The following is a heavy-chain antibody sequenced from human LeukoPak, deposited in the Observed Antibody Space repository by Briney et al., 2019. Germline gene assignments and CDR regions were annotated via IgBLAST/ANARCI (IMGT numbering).Heavy chain of an antibody. J-gene: IGHJ4*02. Sequence: PSETLSLTCTVSGGSISSSSYYWGWIRQPPGKGLEWIGTIYYNGNTYYNPSLKSRVTISEDTSGNQFSLKLSSVTAADTAIYYCARLPSGYTSSLGVFDYWGQGTLVTASS. V-gene: IGHV4-39*01. CDR2: IYYNGNT. CDR3: ARLPSGYTSSLGVFDY. D-gene: IGHD6-13*01. CDR1: GGSISSSSYY.